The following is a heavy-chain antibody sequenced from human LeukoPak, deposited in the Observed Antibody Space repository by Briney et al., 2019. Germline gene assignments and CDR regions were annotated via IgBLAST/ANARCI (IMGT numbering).Heavy chain of an antibody. J-gene: IGHJ4*02. CDR3: ARQPVTTRFKYYFDY. V-gene: IGHV3-48*03. CDR1: GFTFSNYE. D-gene: IGHD4-17*01. CDR2: ISSKGDTI. Sequence: GGSLRLSCGASGFTFSNYEMNWVRQAPGKGLGWVSYISSKGDTIYYGDTVKGRFTISRDNTKNSLYLHMNSLRAEDTAIYYCARQPVTTRFKYYFDYWGQGTLVTVSS.